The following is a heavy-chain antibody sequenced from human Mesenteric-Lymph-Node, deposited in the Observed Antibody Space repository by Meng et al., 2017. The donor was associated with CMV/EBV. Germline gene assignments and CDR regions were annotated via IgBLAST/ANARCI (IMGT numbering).Heavy chain of an antibody. CDR3: ARDGSSGRVPYYFDY. J-gene: IGHJ4*02. V-gene: IGHV4-39*02. CDR1: GDSISNSAFW. Sequence: SETLSLTCDVSGDSISNSAFWWGWIRQPPGKGLEWIGTIYYSGTTFYNPSLKSRITMSVDTSANQFSLKLTSTTAADTAVYYCARDGSSGRVPYYFDYWGQGTLVTVSS. CDR2: IYYSGTT. D-gene: IGHD6-19*01.